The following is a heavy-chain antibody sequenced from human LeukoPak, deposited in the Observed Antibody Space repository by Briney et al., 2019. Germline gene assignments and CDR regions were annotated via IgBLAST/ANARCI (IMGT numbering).Heavy chain of an antibody. CDR2: FDPEDGET. CDR1: GYTLTELS. V-gene: IGHV1-24*01. D-gene: IGHD3-16*01. Sequence: ASVKVSCKVSGYTLTELSMHWVRQAPGKGLEWMGGFDPEDGETIYAQKFQGRVTMTEDTSTDTAYMELSSLRSEDTAVYYCATGVSYYYYMYVWGKGTTVTVSS. CDR3: ATGVSYYYYMYV. J-gene: IGHJ6*03.